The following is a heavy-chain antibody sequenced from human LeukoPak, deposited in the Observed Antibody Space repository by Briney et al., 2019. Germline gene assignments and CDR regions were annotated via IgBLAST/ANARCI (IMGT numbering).Heavy chain of an antibody. D-gene: IGHD3-10*01. J-gene: IGHJ6*03. V-gene: IGHV3-30*04. CDR3: TRAPVISGSYGSGTYYLDV. CDR1: GFTFSLFA. Sequence: GGSLRLSCAASGFTFSLFAMHWVRQSPGKGLEWVAAISYDGKDKFYADSVQGRFTFSRDNSKNTLSLQMNSLRPEDSAIYYCTRAPVISGSYGSGTYYLDVWGEGTTVTVSS. CDR2: ISYDGKDK.